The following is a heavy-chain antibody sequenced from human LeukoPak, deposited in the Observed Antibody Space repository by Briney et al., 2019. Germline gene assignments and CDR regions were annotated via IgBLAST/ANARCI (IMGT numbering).Heavy chain of an antibody. CDR2: INPSGGST. CDR1: GYTFTSYY. V-gene: IGHV1-46*01. Sequence: ASVKVSCKASGYTFTSYYMHWVRQAPGQGLEWMGIINPSGGSTSYAQKFQGRVTMTRDTSTSTVYMELSSLRSEDTAVYYCARERRRETYYDFWSGYIGIDFDYWGQGTLVTVSS. CDR3: ARERRRETYYDFWSGYIGIDFDY. D-gene: IGHD3-3*01. J-gene: IGHJ4*02.